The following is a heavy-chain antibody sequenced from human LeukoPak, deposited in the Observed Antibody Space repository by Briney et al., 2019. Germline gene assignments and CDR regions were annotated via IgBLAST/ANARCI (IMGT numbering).Heavy chain of an antibody. J-gene: IGHJ4*02. CDR1: GFTFDDYA. V-gene: IGHV3-9*01. D-gene: IGHD1-26*01. CDR3: AREGSGSYYGY. Sequence: GGSLTLSCAASGFTFDDYAMHWVRHAPGKGLEWVSGISWNSGSIGYADSVKGRFTISRDNAKNSLYLQMNSLRAEDTAVYYCAREGSGSYYGYWGQGTLVTVSS. CDR2: ISWNSGSI.